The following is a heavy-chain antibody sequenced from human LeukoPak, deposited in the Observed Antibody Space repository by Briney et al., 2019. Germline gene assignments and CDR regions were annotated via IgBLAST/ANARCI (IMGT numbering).Heavy chain of an antibody. CDR2: ISSSGSTI. J-gene: IGHJ6*03. CDR3: ARDAGGGQQLVYYYYYYMDV. D-gene: IGHD6-13*01. CDR1: GFTFSDYY. Sequence: PGGSLRLSCAASGFTFSDYYMSWIRQAPGKGLEWVSYISSSGSTIYYADSVKGRFTISRDNAKNSLYLQMSSLRAEDTAVYYCARDAGGGQQLVYYYYYYMDVWGKGTTVTVSS. V-gene: IGHV3-11*04.